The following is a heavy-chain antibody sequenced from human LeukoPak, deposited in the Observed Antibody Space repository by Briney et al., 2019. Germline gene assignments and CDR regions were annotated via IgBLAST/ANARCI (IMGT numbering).Heavy chain of an antibody. D-gene: IGHD4-11*01. J-gene: IGHJ4*02. Sequence: SETLSLTCTVSGGSISSSSYYWGWIRQPPGKGLEWIGSIYYGGSTYYNPSLKSRVTISVDTSKNQFSLKLSSVTAADTAVYYCARHIDYSNYVYQVDYWGQGTLVTVSS. V-gene: IGHV4-39*01. CDR3: ARHIDYSNYVYQVDY. CDR2: IYYGGST. CDR1: GGSISSSSYY.